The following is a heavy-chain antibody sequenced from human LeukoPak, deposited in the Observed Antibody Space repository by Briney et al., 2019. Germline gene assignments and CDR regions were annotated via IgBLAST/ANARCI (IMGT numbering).Heavy chain of an antibody. CDR1: GFTVDSNY. J-gene: IGHJ3*02. CDR2: IYSGGRT. D-gene: IGHD2-15*01. CDR3: ASPSGLDAFDT. V-gene: IGHV3-66*01. Sequence: PGGSLRLSCAASGFTVDSNYMSWVRQAPGKGLEWVSVIYSGGRTYYADSVKGRFTISRDNSKNTVYLQMNSLRAEDTAVYYCASPSGLDAFDTWGQGTMVTVSP.